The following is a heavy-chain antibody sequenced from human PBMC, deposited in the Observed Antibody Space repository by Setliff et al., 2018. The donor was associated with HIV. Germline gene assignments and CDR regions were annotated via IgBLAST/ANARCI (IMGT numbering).Heavy chain of an antibody. CDR3: ARATGPGYYFDY. D-gene: IGHD3-10*01. Sequence: PSETLSLTCAVYGGSFNNNYWSWIRQSPGKGLEWIGEVSDGGVTAYNPSLESRVTISMDKSKNQFSLRVTSVTAADTALYYCARATGPGYYFDYWGQGTLVTVSS. CDR2: VSDGGVT. J-gene: IGHJ4*02. V-gene: IGHV4-34*01. CDR1: GGSFNNNY.